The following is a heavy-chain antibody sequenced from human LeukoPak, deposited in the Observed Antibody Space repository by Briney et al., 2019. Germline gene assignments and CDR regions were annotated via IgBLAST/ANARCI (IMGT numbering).Heavy chain of an antibody. V-gene: IGHV1-69*01. CDR2: IIPIFGTA. CDR3: ARDRELGWFDP. Sequence: SVKVSCKASGGTFSSYAIGWVRQAPGQGLEWMGGIIPIFGTANYAQKFQGRVTITADESTSTAYMELSSLRSEDTAVYYCARDRELGWFDPWGQGTLVTVSS. D-gene: IGHD3-10*01. J-gene: IGHJ5*02. CDR1: GGTFSSYA.